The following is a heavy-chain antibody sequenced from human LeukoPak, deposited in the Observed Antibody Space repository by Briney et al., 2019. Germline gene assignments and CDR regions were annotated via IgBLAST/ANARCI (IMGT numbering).Heavy chain of an antibody. D-gene: IGHD3-3*01. CDR2: IDPNSGGT. J-gene: IGHJ4*02. Sequence: ASVKVSCKASGYTFTGYYMHWLRQAPGQGLEWMGWIDPNSGGTNYAQKFQGRVTMTRDTSISTAYMELSRLRSDDTAVYYCARDRIALTYYDFWSGYKEGYYFDYWGQGTLVTVSS. CDR3: ARDRIALTYYDFWSGYKEGYYFDY. V-gene: IGHV1-2*02. CDR1: GYTFTGYY.